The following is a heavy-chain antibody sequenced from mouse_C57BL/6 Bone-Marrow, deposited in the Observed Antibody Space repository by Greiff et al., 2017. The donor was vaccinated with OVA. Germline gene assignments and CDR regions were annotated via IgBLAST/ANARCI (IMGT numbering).Heavy chain of an antibody. CDR1: GFSLTSYG. D-gene: IGHD2-4*01. CDR2: IWSGGST. V-gene: IGHV2-2*01. Sequence: QVHVKQSGPGLVQPSQSLSITCTVSGFSLTSYGVHWVRQSPGKGLEWLGVIWSGGSTDYNAAFISRLSISKDNSKSQVFFKMNSLQADDTAIYYCARKGGGDYDEDAWFAYWGQGTLVTVSA. CDR3: ARKGGGDYDEDAWFAY. J-gene: IGHJ3*01.